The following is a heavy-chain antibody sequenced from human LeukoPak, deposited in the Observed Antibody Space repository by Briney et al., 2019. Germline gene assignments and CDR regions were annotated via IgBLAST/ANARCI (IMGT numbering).Heavy chain of an antibody. D-gene: IGHD4-17*01. CDR2: IYISGTT. V-gene: IGHV4-4*07. CDR1: GVSISRYY. J-gene: IGHJ4*02. Sequence: PSETLSLTCTVSGVSISRYYWSWIRQPAGKGLEWIGRIYISGTTNYNPSLKSRVTISVDTSKNNFSLKLSSVTAADTAVYYCAREREGPYGYLDYWGQGTLVTVSS. CDR3: AREREGPYGYLDY.